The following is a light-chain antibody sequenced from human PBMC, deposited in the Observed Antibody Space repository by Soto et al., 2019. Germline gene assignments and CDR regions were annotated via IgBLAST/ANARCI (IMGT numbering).Light chain of an antibody. CDR3: QQYSAYPWT. CDR2: QAS. J-gene: IGKJ1*01. CDR1: QSISSW. V-gene: IGKV1-5*03. Sequence: DIQMTQSPSRLSASVGDRVILTCRASQSISSWLAWYQQKPGRAPKLLIYQASSLESEVPSRFSGSGSGTEFTLIISSLQPDDFANDYCQQYSAYPWTFGQGTKVEIK.